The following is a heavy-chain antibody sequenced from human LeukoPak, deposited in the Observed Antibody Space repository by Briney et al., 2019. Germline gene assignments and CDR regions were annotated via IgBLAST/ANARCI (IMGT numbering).Heavy chain of an antibody. D-gene: IGHD5-24*01. CDR2: FNWDGGRT. Sequence: PGGSLRLSCTVSGFTFSDYGMSWVRQAPGKGLEWVGGFNWDGGRTDSARSFKGRLTIPRANAKDSPYLQMNSLRAEDTALYYCARVRDGYYYCYYMDVWGKGTTVTVSS. V-gene: IGHV3-20*04. J-gene: IGHJ6*03. CDR3: ARVRDGYYYCYYMDV. CDR1: GFTFSDYG.